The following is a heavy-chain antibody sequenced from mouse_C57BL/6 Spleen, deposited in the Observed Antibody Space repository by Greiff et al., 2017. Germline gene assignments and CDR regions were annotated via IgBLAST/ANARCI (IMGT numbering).Heavy chain of an antibody. D-gene: IGHD2-4*01. V-gene: IGHV1-74*01. CDR1: GYTFTSYW. CDR2: IHPSDSDT. J-gene: IGHJ4*01. CDR3: ASYYDYDNYAMDY. Sequence: QVQLKQPGAELVKPGASVKVSCKASGYTFTSYWMHWVKQRPGQGLEWIGRIHPSDSDTNYNQKFKGKATLTVDKSSSTAYMQLSSLTSEDSAVYYCASYYDYDNYAMDYWGQGTSVTVSS.